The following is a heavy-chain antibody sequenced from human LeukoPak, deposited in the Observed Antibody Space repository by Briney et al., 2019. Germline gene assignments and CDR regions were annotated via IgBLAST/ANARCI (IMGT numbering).Heavy chain of an antibody. CDR2: INPSGGST. V-gene: IGHV1-46*01. J-gene: IGHJ4*02. D-gene: IGHD4-23*01. Sequence: GASVKVSCKASGYTFTSYYMHWVRQAPGQGLEWMGIINPSGGSTTYAQKFHGRVTMTRHTSTRKVYMELSRLRSQDTAVYYCARRHDGGNSATTDYWGQGTLVTVPS. CDR3: ARRHDGGNSATTDY. CDR1: GYTFTSYY.